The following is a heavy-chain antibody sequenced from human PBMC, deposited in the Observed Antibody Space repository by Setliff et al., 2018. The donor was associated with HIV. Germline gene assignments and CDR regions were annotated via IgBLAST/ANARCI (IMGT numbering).Heavy chain of an antibody. V-gene: IGHV4-59*01. CDR2: IHHNGDT. Sequence: PSETLSLTCTISGDSISNYFWTWIRQPPGKALEWIGYIHHNGDTNFNPSLKSRVSMSVDTSDNRVSLRLTSVTAADTAMYYCAGDTHSPSRWDHWGQGTLVTVSS. J-gene: IGHJ4*02. D-gene: IGHD2-2*01. CDR3: AGDTHSPSRWDH. CDR1: GDSISNYF.